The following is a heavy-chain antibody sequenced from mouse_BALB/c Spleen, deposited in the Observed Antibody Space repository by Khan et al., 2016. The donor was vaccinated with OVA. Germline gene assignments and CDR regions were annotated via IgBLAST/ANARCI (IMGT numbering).Heavy chain of an antibody. J-gene: IGHJ3*01. Sequence: QVQLQQSGPELVRPGVSVKISCKGSDYTFTDYPMHWVQQRHAKSLEWIGAVSTYYGNANYNQKFKGKAIMTVDKSSSTAYLELASLTSEDSATNYCARDDGDSLFAYWGQGTLVTVSA. CDR2: VSTYYGNA. D-gene: IGHD2-3*01. V-gene: IGHV1S137*01. CDR1: DYTFTDYP. CDR3: ARDDGDSLFAY.